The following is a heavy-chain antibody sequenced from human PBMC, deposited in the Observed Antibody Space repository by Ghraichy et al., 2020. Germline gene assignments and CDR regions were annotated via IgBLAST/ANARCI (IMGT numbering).Heavy chain of an antibody. D-gene: IGHD4-17*01. CDR2: ITSSGTI. CDR1: GFTFSSLR. J-gene: IGHJ4*02. V-gene: IGHV3-48*04. CDR3: ARGGHGDYSIFDY. Sequence: GGSLRLSCAGSGFTFSSLRMNWVRQAPGKGLEWISCITSSGTIDYADSVKGRFTVSRDNAKNSLYLQMNSLRAEDTAVYYCARGGHGDYSIFDYWGQGILVTVSS.